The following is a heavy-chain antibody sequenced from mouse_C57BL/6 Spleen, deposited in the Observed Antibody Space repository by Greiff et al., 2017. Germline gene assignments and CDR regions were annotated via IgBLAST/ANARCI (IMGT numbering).Heavy chain of an antibody. CDR2: IHPNSGST. CDR1: GYTFTSYW. CDR3: ARTGYGSSYEDFDV. V-gene: IGHV1-64*01. D-gene: IGHD1-1*01. Sequence: QVQLQQSGAELVKPGASVKLSCKASGYTFTSYWMHWVKQRPGQGLEWIGMIHPNSGSTNYNEKFKSKATLTVDKSSSTAYMQLSSLTSEDSAVYYWARTGYGSSYEDFDVWGTGTTVTVSS. J-gene: IGHJ1*03.